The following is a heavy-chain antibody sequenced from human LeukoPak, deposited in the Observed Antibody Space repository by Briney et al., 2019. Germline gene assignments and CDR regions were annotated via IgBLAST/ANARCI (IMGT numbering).Heavy chain of an antibody. CDR1: GYSVTSYW. CDR3: ARLGASDYYGSGSYYPLGY. CDR2: IYPGDSDI. D-gene: IGHD3-10*01. V-gene: IGHV5-51*01. J-gene: IGHJ4*02. Sequence: GESLKISCKGSGYSVTSYWIGWVRQMPGKGLEWMGIIYPGDSDIRYSPSFQGQVTISADKSISTAYLQWSSLKASDTAMYYCARLGASDYYGSGSYYPLGYWGQGTLVTVSS.